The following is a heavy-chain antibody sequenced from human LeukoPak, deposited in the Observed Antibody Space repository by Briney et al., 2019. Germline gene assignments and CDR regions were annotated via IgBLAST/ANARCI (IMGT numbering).Heavy chain of an antibody. CDR3: AKDFWITDHFGGDDY. V-gene: IGHV3-30*18. J-gene: IGHJ4*02. D-gene: IGHD4-23*01. Sequence: GGSLRLSCAVSGFTFSSYGMHWVRQAPGKGLEWVAVISYDGSNRYYADSVKGRFTISRDTSKNTLYLQMNSLRGEDTAVYYCAKDFWITDHFGGDDYWGQGTLVTVSS. CDR1: GFTFSSYG. CDR2: ISYDGSNR.